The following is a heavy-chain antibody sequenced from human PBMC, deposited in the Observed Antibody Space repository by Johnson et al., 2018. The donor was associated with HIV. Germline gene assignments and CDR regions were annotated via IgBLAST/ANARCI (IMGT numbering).Heavy chain of an antibody. J-gene: IGHJ3*02. CDR1: GFTFSSYV. V-gene: IGHV3-23*04. CDR3: ARDRRYYDSSGYYHDAFDI. D-gene: IGHD3-22*01. Sequence: VQLVESGGGLVQPGGSLRLSCAASGFTFSSYVMSWVRQAPGKGLEWVSGIGVSGDSTYYADSVKGRFTISRDNSKNTLYLQMNSLRAEDTAVYFCARDRRYYDSSGYYHDAFDIWGQGTMVTVSS. CDR2: IGVSGDST.